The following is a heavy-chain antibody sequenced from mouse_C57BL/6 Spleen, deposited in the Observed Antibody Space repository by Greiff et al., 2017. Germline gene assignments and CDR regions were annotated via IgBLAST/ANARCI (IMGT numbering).Heavy chain of an antibody. CDR1: GYTFTDYN. CDR2: INPNNGGT. CDR3: ARRWYFDV. Sequence: VQLQQSGPELVKPGASVKIPCKASGYTFTDYNMDWVQQSPGKSLEWIGDINPNNGGTIYNQKFKGTATLTVDKSSSTAYMELRSRTSEDTAVYYWARRWYFDVWGTGTTVTVSS. V-gene: IGHV1-18*01. J-gene: IGHJ1*03.